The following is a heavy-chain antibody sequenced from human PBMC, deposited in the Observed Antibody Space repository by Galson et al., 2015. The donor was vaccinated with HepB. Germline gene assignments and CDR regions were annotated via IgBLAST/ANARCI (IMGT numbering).Heavy chain of an antibody. D-gene: IGHD4-17*01. CDR1: GFTFRNYA. J-gene: IGHJ5*01. V-gene: IGHV3-23*01. CDR2: ISGRSDYT. CDR3: AKGYGLFDS. Sequence: SLRLSCAASGFTFRNYAMSWVRQAPGKGLEWVSVISGRSDYTLYADSVKGRFTISRDNAKNTLYLQMNSLRGEDTALYYCAKGYGLFDSWGQGTLVTVSS.